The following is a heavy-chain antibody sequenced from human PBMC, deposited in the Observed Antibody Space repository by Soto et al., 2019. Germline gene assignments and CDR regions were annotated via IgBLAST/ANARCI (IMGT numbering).Heavy chain of an antibody. D-gene: IGHD2-8*01. CDR2: IYWDDTK. V-gene: IGHV2-5*02. J-gene: IGHJ4*02. Sequence: QITLKESGPTLVKPTQTLTLTCTFSGFSLPTSRVGVGWIRQPPGKALEWLAVIYWDDTKTYRPSLKSRLTNTKYTSKNQGALTMTDMDPVDTATFNCAHAYGVRSLYWCQGTRVTVSS. CDR3: AHAYGVRSLY. CDR1: GFSLPTSRVG.